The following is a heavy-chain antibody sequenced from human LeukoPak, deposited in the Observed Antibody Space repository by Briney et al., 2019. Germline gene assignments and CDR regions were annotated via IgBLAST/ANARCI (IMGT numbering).Heavy chain of an antibody. V-gene: IGHV3-20*04. Sequence: TGGSLRLSCAASGFTFDDYGMSWVRQAPGKGLEWVSGINWNGGSTGYADPVKGRFTISRDNAKNSLYLQMNSLRAEDTALYYCASKHYDSSGLDYWGQGTLVTVSS. CDR1: GFTFDDYG. J-gene: IGHJ4*02. D-gene: IGHD3-22*01. CDR3: ASKHYDSSGLDY. CDR2: INWNGGST.